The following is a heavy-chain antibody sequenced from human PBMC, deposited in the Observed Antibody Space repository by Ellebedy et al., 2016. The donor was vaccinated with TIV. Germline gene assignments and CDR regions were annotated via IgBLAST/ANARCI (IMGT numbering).Heavy chain of an antibody. J-gene: IGHJ4*02. CDR3: ARDHLYPIFGVATRAQPH. CDR2: ISYDGSNK. CDR1: GFTFSSYG. D-gene: IGHD3-3*01. Sequence: GESLKISXAASGFTFSSYGMHWVRQAPGKGLEWVAVISYDGSNKYYADSVKGRFTISRDNAKNSLYLQMNSLRAEDTAVYYCARDHLYPIFGVATRAQPHWGQGTLVTVSS. V-gene: IGHV3-30*03.